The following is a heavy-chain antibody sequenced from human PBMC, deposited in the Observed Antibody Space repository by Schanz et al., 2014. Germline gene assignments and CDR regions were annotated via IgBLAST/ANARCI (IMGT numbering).Heavy chain of an antibody. D-gene: IGHD6-13*01. CDR3: AKGIGTRSNNFDY. CDR1: GFTFSSFG. V-gene: IGHV3-30*02. Sequence: VQLVESGGNLVQPGGSLRLSCAASGFTFSSFGMHWVRQAPGKGLEWVAFIQNDGSNYYHADSVKGRFTISRDNSKTTLSLYIQSISTEDKDVFYCAKGIGTRSNNFDYWGQGTLVTVSS. J-gene: IGHJ4*02. CDR2: IQNDGSNY.